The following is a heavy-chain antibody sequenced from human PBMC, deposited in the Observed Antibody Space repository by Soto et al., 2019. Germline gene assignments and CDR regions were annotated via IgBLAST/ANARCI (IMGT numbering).Heavy chain of an antibody. V-gene: IGHV2-5*02. D-gene: IGHD6-13*01. CDR1: GFSLSTSGVG. CDR3: AYSPYTSSHYDY. Sequence: QITLKESGPPLVKPTQTLTLTCTFSGFSLSTSGVGVGWIRQPPGKALEWLALIYWDDDKRYSPSLKSRVTIXKXXSKNQVVLTMTNMDPVDTATYYCAYSPYTSSHYDYWGQGTLVTVSS. CDR2: IYWDDDK. J-gene: IGHJ4*02.